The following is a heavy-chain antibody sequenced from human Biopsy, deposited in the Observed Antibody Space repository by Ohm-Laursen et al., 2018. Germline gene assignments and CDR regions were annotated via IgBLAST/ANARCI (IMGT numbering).Heavy chain of an antibody. Sequence: SLRLSCSASGFSFSDYHMRWIRQAPGRGLEWVSYISGGGTIYYGDSMKGRVTISRDNAKNSLYLQMHSLRPEDTAVYYCARDTRWSPYSMDVWGQGTTVTVSS. CDR2: ISGGGTI. D-gene: IGHD4-23*01. CDR3: ARDTRWSPYSMDV. J-gene: IGHJ6*02. CDR1: GFSFSDYH. V-gene: IGHV3-11*01.